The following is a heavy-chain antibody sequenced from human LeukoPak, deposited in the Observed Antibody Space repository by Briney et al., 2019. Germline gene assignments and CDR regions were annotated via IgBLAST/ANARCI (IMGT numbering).Heavy chain of an antibody. V-gene: IGHV4-59*01. CDR2: IYYSGTT. J-gene: IGHJ4*02. CDR1: DGSISNYY. Sequence: PSETLSLTCTVSDGSISNYYWSWIRQPPGKGLEWIGYIYYSGTTNYNPSLKSRVVMSVHTPKNQFSLKLSPVIAADTGVYYWARVGVDYSGNIIKYYFDYWGQGTLVTVSS. CDR3: ARVGVDYSGNIIKYYFDY. D-gene: IGHD4-23*01.